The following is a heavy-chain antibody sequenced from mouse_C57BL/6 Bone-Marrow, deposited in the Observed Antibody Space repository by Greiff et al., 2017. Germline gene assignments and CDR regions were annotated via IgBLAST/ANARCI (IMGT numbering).Heavy chain of an antibody. CDR2: IYYSGTI. V-gene: IGHV3-5*01. D-gene: IGHD1-1*01. CDR1: GISITTGNYR. J-gene: IGHJ1*03. CDR3: ARYGSSYWYFDV. Sequence: VQLQQSGPGLVKPSQTVFLTCTVTGISITTGNYRWSWIRQFPGNKLEWIGYIYYSGTITYNPSLTSRTTITRDTPKNQFFLEMNSLTAEDTATYYCARYGSSYWYFDVWGTGTTVTVSS.